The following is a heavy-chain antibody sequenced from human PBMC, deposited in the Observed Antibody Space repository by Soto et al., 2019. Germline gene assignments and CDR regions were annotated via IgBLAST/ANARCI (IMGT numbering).Heavy chain of an antibody. Sequence: SETLSLTCTVSGGSISPYYWSWIRQSPGKGLEWLGYIFYSGTADYNPSLKNRVTLSVDTSKNQFSLELTSVTAADTAVYYCARQPDYSDYGYYFEAWGQGTLVTVSS. CDR1: GGSISPYY. D-gene: IGHD4-17*01. CDR3: ARQPDYSDYGYYFEA. J-gene: IGHJ4*02. V-gene: IGHV4-59*01. CDR2: IFYSGTA.